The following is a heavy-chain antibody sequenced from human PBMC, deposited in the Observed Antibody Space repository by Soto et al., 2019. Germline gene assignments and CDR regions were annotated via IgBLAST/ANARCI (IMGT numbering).Heavy chain of an antibody. J-gene: IGHJ4*02. CDR1: GGSITDYS. CDR3: AREGSSSFDY. CDR2: IFSSGST. D-gene: IGHD6-13*01. V-gene: IGHV4-4*07. Sequence: PSETLSLTCTVSGGSITDYSWVWIRQPAGKGLEWIGRIFSSGSTNYNPSLKGRITMSLDTSKNQFSLKLSSVTAADTAVYYCAREGSSSFDYWGQGTLVTVSS.